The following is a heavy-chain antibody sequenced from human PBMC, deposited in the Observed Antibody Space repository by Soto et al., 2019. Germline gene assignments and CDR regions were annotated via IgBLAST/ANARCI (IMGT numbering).Heavy chain of an antibody. CDR1: GGSISSGDYY. D-gene: IGHD5-12*01. V-gene: IGHV4-30-4*01. CDR3: AREEMATMRNNWFDP. CDR2: IYYSGST. Sequence: PSETLSLTCTVSGGSISSGDYYWSWIRQPPGKGLEWIGYIYYSGSTYYNPSLKSRVTISVDTSKNQFSLKLSSVTAADTAVYYCAREEMATMRNNWFDPWGQGTLVTVSS. J-gene: IGHJ5*02.